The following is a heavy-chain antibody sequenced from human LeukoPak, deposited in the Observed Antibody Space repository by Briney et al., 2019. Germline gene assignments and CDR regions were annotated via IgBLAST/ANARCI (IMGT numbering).Heavy chain of an antibody. V-gene: IGHV3-73*01. J-gene: IGHJ4*02. CDR2: IRTKANSYAT. CDR1: GFTFSWYG. D-gene: IGHD2-2*01. Sequence: GGSLRLSCAASGFTFSWYGMNWVRQAPGKGLEWVGRIRTKANSYATAYAASVKGRFTISRDDSKNTAYLQMNSLKTEDTAVYYCARSAYCSSTSCYRFDYWGQGTLVTVSS. CDR3: ARSAYCSSTSCYRFDY.